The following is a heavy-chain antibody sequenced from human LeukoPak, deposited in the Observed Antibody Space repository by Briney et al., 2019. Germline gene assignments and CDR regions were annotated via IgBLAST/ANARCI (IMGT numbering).Heavy chain of an antibody. CDR2: ISSSSSYI. V-gene: IGHV3-21*01. Sequence: PGGSLRLSCAASGFTFSSYSMNWVRQAPGKGLEWVSSISSSSSYIYYADSVKGRFTISRDNAKNSLYLQMNSLRAEDTAVYYCARREAGILTGYSAIDDYWGQGTLVTVSS. D-gene: IGHD3-9*01. J-gene: IGHJ4*02. CDR3: ARREAGILTGYSAIDDY. CDR1: GFTFSSYS.